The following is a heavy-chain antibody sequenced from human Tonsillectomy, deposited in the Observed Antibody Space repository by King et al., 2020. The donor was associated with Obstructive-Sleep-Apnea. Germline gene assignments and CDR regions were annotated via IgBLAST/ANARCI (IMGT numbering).Heavy chain of an antibody. CDR3: ATVSVVGGSYRFDF. CDR1: GGSISSYY. J-gene: IGHJ4*02. CDR2: IYDNGNT. Sequence: VQLQESGPGLVKPSETLSLTCTVSGGSISSYYLNWIRQPPGKGLEWIGYIYDNGNTNYNPSLESRVTISEDTSKNQFSLELSSVTAADTAMYYCATVSVVGGSYRFDFWGQGTLVTVSS. D-gene: IGHD1-26*01. V-gene: IGHV4-59*01.